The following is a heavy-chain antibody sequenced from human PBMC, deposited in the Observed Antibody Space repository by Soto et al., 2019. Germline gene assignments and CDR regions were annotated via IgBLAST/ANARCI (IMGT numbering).Heavy chain of an antibody. J-gene: IGHJ4*02. Sequence: LSLTCAVYGGSFSSYHWSWIRQTPGKGLEWIGEINHLTTTNYNPSLKSRVIISLDTPKNQFSLKLSSVTAADTAVYYCGRGYDTALAPIFWGQGILVTVSS. CDR3: GRGYDTALAPIF. CDR2: INHLTTT. V-gene: IGHV4-34*01. CDR1: GGSFSSYH. D-gene: IGHD5-18*01.